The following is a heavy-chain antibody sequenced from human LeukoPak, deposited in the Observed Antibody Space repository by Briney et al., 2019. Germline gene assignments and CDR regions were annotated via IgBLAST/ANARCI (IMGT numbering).Heavy chain of an antibody. CDR1: GFTFNNYW. CDR2: IKQDGSEK. V-gene: IGHV3-7*02. CDR3: ARRSPNYYFDY. Sequence: PGGSLRLSCAASGFTFNNYWMSWVRQAPGKGLEWEANIKQDGSEKYYVDSVKGRFTISRDNAKNSLYLQMNSLRAEDTAVYYCARRSPNYYFDYWGQGTPVTVSS. J-gene: IGHJ4*02.